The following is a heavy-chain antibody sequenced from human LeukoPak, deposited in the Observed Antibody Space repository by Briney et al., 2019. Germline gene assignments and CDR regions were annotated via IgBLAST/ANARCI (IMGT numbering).Heavy chain of an antibody. CDR1: GGSFNGYY. Sequence: SETLSLTCAVYGGSFNGYYWSWIRQPPGQGLEWIGEINHSGSTNYNPSLKSRVTISVDTSKNQFSLKLSSVTAADTAVYYCARYQKDIVVVPASAWFDPWGQGTLVTVSS. V-gene: IGHV4-34*01. J-gene: IGHJ5*02. D-gene: IGHD2-2*01. CDR3: ARYQKDIVVVPASAWFDP. CDR2: INHSGST.